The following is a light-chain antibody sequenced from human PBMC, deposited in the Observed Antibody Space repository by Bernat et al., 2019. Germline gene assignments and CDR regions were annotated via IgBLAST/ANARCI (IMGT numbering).Light chain of an antibody. CDR3: AAWDDSLNGPV. CDR2: EVS. CDR1: SSDVGGYNT. J-gene: IGLJ1*01. V-gene: IGLV2-8*01. Sequence: QSALTQPPSASGSPGQSVTISCTGTSSDVGGYNTVSWYQHHPGKAPKLMIYEVSKRPSGVSDRFSGSKSGTSASLAISGLQSEDEADYYCAAWDDSLNGPVFGTGTKVTVL.